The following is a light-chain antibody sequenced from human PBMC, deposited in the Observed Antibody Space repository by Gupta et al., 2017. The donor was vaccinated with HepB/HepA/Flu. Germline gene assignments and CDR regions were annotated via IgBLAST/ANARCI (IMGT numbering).Light chain of an antibody. CDR2: RSN. J-gene: IGLJ3*02. CDR3: VAWNDTLVGWL. V-gene: IGLV1-47*01. Sequence: QSVPTHPPSVSGATGQRVVISCSGSSYNIGTNFVSWYQHLPGAAPRPLIYRSNQRPAGVPELFSGSTSGTSASLAIGGLRSEDEAYYYCVAWNDTLVGWLFGGGTRLTVL. CDR1: SYNIGTNF.